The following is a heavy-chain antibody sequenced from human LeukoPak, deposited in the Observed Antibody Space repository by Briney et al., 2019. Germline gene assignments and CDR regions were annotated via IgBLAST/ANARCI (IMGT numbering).Heavy chain of an antibody. CDR2: ISSSSSYI. J-gene: IGHJ4*02. D-gene: IGHD3-22*01. Sequence: GGSLRRSCAASGFTFSSYSMNWVRQAPGKGLEWVSSISSSSSYIYYADSVKGRFTISRNNAKNSLYLQMNSLRAEDTAVYYCVRDDDRPDNGLDYWGQGTLVTVSS. CDR1: GFTFSSYS. CDR3: VRDDDRPDNGLDY. V-gene: IGHV3-21*01.